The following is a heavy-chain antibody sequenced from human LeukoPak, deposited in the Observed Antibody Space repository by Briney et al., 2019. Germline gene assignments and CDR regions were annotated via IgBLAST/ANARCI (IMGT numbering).Heavy chain of an antibody. Sequence: GASVKVSSKASGGTFSSYAISWVRQAPGQGLEWVGGIIPIFGTANYAQKFQGRVITTDESTSTVYMELSSLRSEDTAVYYCARGYDFWSGYWASWGQGTLVTVSS. CDR2: IIPIFGTA. J-gene: IGHJ5*02. D-gene: IGHD3-3*01. CDR3: ARGYDFWSGYWAS. V-gene: IGHV1-69*05. CDR1: GGTFSSYA.